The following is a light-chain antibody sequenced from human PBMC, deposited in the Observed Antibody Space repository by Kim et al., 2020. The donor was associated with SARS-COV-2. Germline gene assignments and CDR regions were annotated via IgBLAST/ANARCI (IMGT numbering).Light chain of an antibody. Sequence: SASVGDRVTITCRASPSISSYLNWYQQKPGKAPKLLIYAASSLQSGVPSRFSGSGSGTDFTLTISSLQPEDFATYYCQQSYSTPGTFGQGTKLEI. CDR1: PSISSY. CDR2: AAS. J-gene: IGKJ2*01. V-gene: IGKV1-39*01. CDR3: QQSYSTPGT.